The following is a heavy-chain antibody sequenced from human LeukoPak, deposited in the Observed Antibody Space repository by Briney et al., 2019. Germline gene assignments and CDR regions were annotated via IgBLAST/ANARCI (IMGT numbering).Heavy chain of an antibody. CDR3: ARANHYYDSSGEIY. J-gene: IGHJ4*02. CDR1: GITLSNYG. CDR2: ISSSSSYI. D-gene: IGHD3-22*01. Sequence: GGSLRLSCAVSGITLSNYGMSWVRQAPGKGLEWVSSISSSSSYIYYADSVKGRFTISRDNAKNSLYLQMNSLRAEDTAVYYCARANHYYDSSGEIYWGQGTLVTVSS. V-gene: IGHV3-21*01.